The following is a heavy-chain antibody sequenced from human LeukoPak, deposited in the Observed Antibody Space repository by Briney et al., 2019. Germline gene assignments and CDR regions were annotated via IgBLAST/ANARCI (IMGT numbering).Heavy chain of an antibody. CDR2: ISYDGSNK. J-gene: IGHJ5*02. CDR3: ARGSVAGRQRAPPKEWFDP. D-gene: IGHD6-6*01. Sequence: GGSLRLSCAASGFTFSSYAMHWVRQAPGKGLEWVAVISYDGSNKYYADSVKGRFTISRDNAKNSLYLQMNSLRGDDTAVYYCARGSVAGRQRAPPKEWFDPWGQGTLVTVSS. V-gene: IGHV3-30*04. CDR1: GFTFSSYA.